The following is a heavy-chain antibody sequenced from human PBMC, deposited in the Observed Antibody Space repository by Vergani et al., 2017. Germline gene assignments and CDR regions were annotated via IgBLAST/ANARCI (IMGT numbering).Heavy chain of an antibody. CDR2: IFSNDEK. CDR1: GFSLSNARMG. Sequence: QVTLKESGPVLVKPTETLTLTCTVSGFSLSNARMGVSWLRQPPGKALEWLAHIFSNDEKSDSTSLKSRLTISKDTSKSQVVLTMTNMDPVDTATYYCAQNYYDFWSGYYKYYFDYWGQGTLVTVSS. V-gene: IGHV2-26*01. CDR3: AQNYYDFWSGYYKYYFDY. D-gene: IGHD3-3*01. J-gene: IGHJ4*02.